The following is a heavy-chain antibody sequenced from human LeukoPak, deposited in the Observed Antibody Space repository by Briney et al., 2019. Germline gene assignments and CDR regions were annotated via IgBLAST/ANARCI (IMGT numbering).Heavy chain of an antibody. CDR3: AKDRGSSSPMRYYFDY. J-gene: IGHJ4*02. CDR1: GFTFSSYA. V-gene: IGHV3-23*01. CDR2: ISGSGSST. Sequence: GGSLRLSCAGSGFTFSSYAMSWVRQAPGRGLEWVSAISGSGSSTYYADSVKGRFTISRDNSKNTLYLQMNSLTAEDTAIYYCAKDRGSSSPMRYYFDYWGQGTLVTVSS. D-gene: IGHD6-19*01.